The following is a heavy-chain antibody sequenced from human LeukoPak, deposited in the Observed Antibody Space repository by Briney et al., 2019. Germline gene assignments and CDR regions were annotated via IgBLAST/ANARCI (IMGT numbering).Heavy chain of an antibody. CDR1: EFTFNSYA. CDR2: ISGSGGST. V-gene: IGHV3-23*01. Sequence: GGSLRLSCAASEFTFNSYAMSWVRQAPGKGLEWVSAISGSGGSTYYADSVKGRFTISRDNSKNTLYLQINSLRAEDTAVYYCAKETASDFGGAVDYWGQGTLVTVSS. J-gene: IGHJ4*02. D-gene: IGHD3-10*01. CDR3: AKETASDFGGAVDY.